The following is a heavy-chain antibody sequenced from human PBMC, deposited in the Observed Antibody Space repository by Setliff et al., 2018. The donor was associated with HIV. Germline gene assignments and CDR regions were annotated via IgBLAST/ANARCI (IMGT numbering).Heavy chain of an antibody. CDR1: GYTFSNYC. Sequence: GESLKISCKDSGYTFSNYCIAWVRQMPGKGLEWMGIIYPGNSDTRYSPSFQGQVTISADKSISTAYLQWSSLKASDTAMYYCARNWGAPNQFDPWGQGT. D-gene: IGHD7-27*01. CDR3: ARNWGAPNQFDP. V-gene: IGHV5-51*01. CDR2: IYPGNSDT. J-gene: IGHJ5*02.